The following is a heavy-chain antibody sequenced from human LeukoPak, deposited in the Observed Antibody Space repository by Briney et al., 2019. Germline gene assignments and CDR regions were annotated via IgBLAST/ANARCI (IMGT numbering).Heavy chain of an antibody. Sequence: SETLSLTCAVYGGSFSGYYWSWIRQPPGKGLEWIGEINHSGSTNYNPSLKSRVTISVDTSKNQFSLKLSSVTAADTAVYYCARGDIVVVPAAHTPPVRYYYGMGVWGQGTTVTVSS. CDR3: ARGDIVVVPAAHTPPVRYYYGMGV. CDR1: GGSFSGYY. CDR2: INHSGST. D-gene: IGHD2-2*01. V-gene: IGHV4-34*01. J-gene: IGHJ6*02.